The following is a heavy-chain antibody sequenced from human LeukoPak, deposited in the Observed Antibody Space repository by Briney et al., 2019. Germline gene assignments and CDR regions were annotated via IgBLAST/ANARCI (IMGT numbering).Heavy chain of an antibody. CDR2: INPNSGGT. J-gene: IGHJ4*02. Sequence: ASVKVFCKASGYTFTGYYMHLVRQAPGQGLEWMGWINPNSGGTNYAQKFKGRVTMTRDTSISTAYMALSRLRSDDTAVYYCARDYDILTGYSTAYYFDYWGQGTLVTVSS. V-gene: IGHV1-2*02. CDR3: ARDYDILTGYSTAYYFDY. D-gene: IGHD3-9*01. CDR1: GYTFTGYY.